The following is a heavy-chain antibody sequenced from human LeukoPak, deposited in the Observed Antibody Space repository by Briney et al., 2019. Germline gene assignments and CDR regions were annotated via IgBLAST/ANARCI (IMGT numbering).Heavy chain of an antibody. Sequence: ASVKVSCKASGYTFTSYGISWVRQAPGQGLEWMGWMNPNSGNTGYAQKFQGRVTMTRNTSISTAYMELSSLRSEDTAVYYCARGSYYDSSGSHNWFDPWGQGTLVTVSS. J-gene: IGHJ5*02. CDR1: GYTFTSYG. CDR3: ARGSYYDSSGSHNWFDP. D-gene: IGHD3-22*01. CDR2: MNPNSGNT. V-gene: IGHV1-8*02.